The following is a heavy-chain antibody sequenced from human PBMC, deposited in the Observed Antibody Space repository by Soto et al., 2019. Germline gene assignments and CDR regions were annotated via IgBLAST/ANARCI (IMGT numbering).Heavy chain of an antibody. CDR3: AGTPVLRYFDWPLDY. D-gene: IGHD3-9*01. CDR1: GYSFTSYW. CDR2: IDPSDSYT. V-gene: IGHV5-10-1*01. Sequence: PGESLKISCKGSGYSFTSYWISWVRQMPGKGLEWMGRIDPSDSYTNYSPSFQGHVTISADKSISTAYLQWSSLKASDTAMYYCAGTPVLRYFDWPLDYWGQGTLVTV. J-gene: IGHJ4*02.